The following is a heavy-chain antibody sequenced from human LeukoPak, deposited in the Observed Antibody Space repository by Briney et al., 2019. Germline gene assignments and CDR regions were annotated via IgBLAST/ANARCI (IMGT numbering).Heavy chain of an antibody. CDR3: AGDHGSSGWYETVDY. CDR1: GFTFSTFA. D-gene: IGHD6-19*01. Sequence: PGGSLRLSCAASGFTFSTFAMHWVRQAPGKGLEWVAVISYDGNNKYYADSVKGRFTISRDNSKNTLYLQMNSLRVEDTAVYYCAGDHGSSGWYETVDYWGQGTLVTVSS. CDR2: ISYDGNNK. V-gene: IGHV3-30-3*01. J-gene: IGHJ4*02.